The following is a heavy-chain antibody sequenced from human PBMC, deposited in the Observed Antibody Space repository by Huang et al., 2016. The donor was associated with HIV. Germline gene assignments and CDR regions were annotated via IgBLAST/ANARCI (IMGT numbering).Heavy chain of an antibody. CDR3: ARGGATVLSAPDY. V-gene: IGHV3-21*01. CDR1: GLSFSTYA. Sequence: EAQLVESGGGLVKPGGSLRLSCAASGLSFSTYAMNWVRKAPGQGLEGVSCISSSGSYTAYTDSMKGRFTISRDNSKSSLYLQMNSLRVEDTGVYYCARGGATVLSAPDYWGQGTLVTVSS. J-gene: IGHJ4*02. D-gene: IGHD4-17*01. CDR2: ISSSGSYT.